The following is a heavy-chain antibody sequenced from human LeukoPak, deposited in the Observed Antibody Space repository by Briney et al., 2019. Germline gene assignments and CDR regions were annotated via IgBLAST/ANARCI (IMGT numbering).Heavy chain of an antibody. V-gene: IGHV1-3*01. J-gene: IGHJ5*02. CDR1: GYTFTSYA. CDR3: ARDWGPWWQWLAYNWFDP. CDR2: INAGNGNT. Sequence: ASVTVSCKASGYTFTSYAMHWVRQAPGQRLEWMGWINAGNGNTKYSQKFQGRVTITRDTSASTAYMELSSLRSEDTAVYYCARDWGPWWQWLAYNWFDPWGQGTLVTVSS. D-gene: IGHD6-19*01.